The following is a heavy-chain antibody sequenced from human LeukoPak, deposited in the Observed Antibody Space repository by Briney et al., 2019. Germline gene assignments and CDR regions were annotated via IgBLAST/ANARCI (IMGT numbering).Heavy chain of an antibody. Sequence: GGSLRLSCAASGFTFSSYAMHWVRQAPGKGLEWVAFIRYDGSNKYYADSVKGRFTISRDNSKNTLYLQMNSLRAEDTAVYYCATGQTPMKDAFDIWGQGTMVTVSS. V-gene: IGHV3-30*02. CDR2: IRYDGSNK. CDR1: GFTFSSYA. J-gene: IGHJ3*02. CDR3: ATGQTPMKDAFDI.